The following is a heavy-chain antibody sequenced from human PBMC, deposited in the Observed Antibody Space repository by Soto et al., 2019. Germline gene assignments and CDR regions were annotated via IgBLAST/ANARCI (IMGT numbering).Heavy chain of an antibody. Sequence: SVKVSCKASGGTFSSYAISWVRQAPGQGLEWMGGIIPIFGTANYAQKFQGRVTITADESTSTAYMELSSLRSEDTAVYYCARAQEDYDFLSCYYDPYYYYAMDFWGQGTMVTVS. J-gene: IGHJ6*02. CDR1: GGTFSSYA. CDR3: ARAQEDYDFLSCYYDPYYYYAMDF. CDR2: IIPIFGTA. V-gene: IGHV1-69*13. D-gene: IGHD3-3*01.